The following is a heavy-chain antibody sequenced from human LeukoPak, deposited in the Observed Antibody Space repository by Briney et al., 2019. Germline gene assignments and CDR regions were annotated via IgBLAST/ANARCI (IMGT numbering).Heavy chain of an antibody. J-gene: IGHJ3*02. Sequence: SETLSLTCTVSGGSISSYYWSWIRQPPGKGLDWIGYIYYSGSTNYNPSLKSRVTISVDTSKNQFSLKLSSVTAADTAVYYCAGSIAVAGHDAFDIWGQGTMVTVSS. D-gene: IGHD6-19*01. V-gene: IGHV4-59*01. CDR2: IYYSGST. CDR1: GGSISSYY. CDR3: AGSIAVAGHDAFDI.